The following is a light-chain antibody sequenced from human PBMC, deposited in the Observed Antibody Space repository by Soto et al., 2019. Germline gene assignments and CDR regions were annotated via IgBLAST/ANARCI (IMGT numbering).Light chain of an antibody. CDR3: QHYNSYSEA. CDR2: DVS. J-gene: IGKJ1*01. CDR1: QSINNL. Sequence: DVQRTQSPSTLSASVGDRVTITCRASQSINNLLAWYQQKPGKAPKFLIYDVSTLESGVPSRFSGSGSGTEFTLTISSLQPDDFATYYCQHYNSYSEAFGQGTKV. V-gene: IGKV1-5*01.